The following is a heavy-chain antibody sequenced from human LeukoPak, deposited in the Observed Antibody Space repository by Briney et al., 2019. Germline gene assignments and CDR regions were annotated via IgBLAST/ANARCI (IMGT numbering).Heavy chain of an antibody. CDR3: ARVGLDGGNPQYYYGMDV. D-gene: IGHD2-15*01. V-gene: IGHV4-59*01. CDR2: IYYSGST. Sequence: SETLSLTCTVSGGSISSYYWSWIRQPPGKGLEWIGYIYYSGSTNYNPSLKSRVTISVDTSKNQFSLKLSSVTAADTAVYYCARVGLDGGNPQYYYGMDVWGQGTTVTVSS. J-gene: IGHJ6*02. CDR1: GGSISSYY.